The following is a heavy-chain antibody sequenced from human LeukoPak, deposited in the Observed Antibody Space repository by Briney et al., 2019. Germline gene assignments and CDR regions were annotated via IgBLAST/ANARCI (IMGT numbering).Heavy chain of an antibody. V-gene: IGHV1-8*01. CDR3: ARVIVVANDAFDI. D-gene: IGHD3-22*01. CDR1: GYTFTSCD. J-gene: IGHJ3*02. CDR2: MNPNSGNT. Sequence: EASVKVSCKASGYTFTSCDINWVRQATGQGLEWMGWMNPNSGNTGYAQKFQGRVTMTRNTSISTAYMELSSLRSEDTAVYYCARVIVVANDAFDIWGQGTMVTVSS.